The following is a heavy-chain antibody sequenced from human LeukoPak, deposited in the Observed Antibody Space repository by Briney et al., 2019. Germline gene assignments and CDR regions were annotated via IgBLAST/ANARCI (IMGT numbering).Heavy chain of an antibody. CDR3: AKEYDFWSGYSKSDY. V-gene: IGHV3-7*03. D-gene: IGHD3-3*01. CDR2: IKEDGSGK. CDR1: GFTLSSYW. J-gene: IGHJ4*02. Sequence: PGGSLRLSCAASGFTLSSYWMSWVRQAPGKGLEWVANIKEDGSGKYYMDSVKGRFTISRDNAKNSLYLQMNSLRAEDTAVYCCAKEYDFWSGYSKSDYWGQGTLVTVSS.